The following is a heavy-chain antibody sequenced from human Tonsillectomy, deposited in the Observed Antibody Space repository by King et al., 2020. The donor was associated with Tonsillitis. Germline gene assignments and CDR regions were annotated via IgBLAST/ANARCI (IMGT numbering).Heavy chain of an antibody. CDR3: AKCPYDFWSGGLYYAMDV. CDR1: GFTFSTYA. Sequence: VQLVESGGGLVQPGGSLRLSCAASGFTFSTYAMNWVRQAPGKGLEWASVMSGAGASTYHADSGMGRFTISRDNSKNTVYVQMTSLRAEDTAVYYCAKCPYDFWSGGLYYAMDVWGQGTTVTVSS. J-gene: IGHJ6*02. V-gene: IGHV3-23*04. D-gene: IGHD3-3*01. CDR2: MSGAGAST.